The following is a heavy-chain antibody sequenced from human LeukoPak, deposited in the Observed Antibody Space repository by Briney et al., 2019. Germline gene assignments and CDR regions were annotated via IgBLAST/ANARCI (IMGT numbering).Heavy chain of an antibody. CDR3: ARGLYYGGNQRAHDAFDI. CDR1: GYIFTDYY. Sequence: ASVKVSCKASGYIFTDYYMHWVLQAPGQGLEWMGWFNPASGGTKYAQKFQGRVTMTRDTSINTAYMELSSLGLDDTAVYYCARGLYYGGNQRAHDAFDIWGQGTLVTVSS. CDR2: FNPASGGT. J-gene: IGHJ3*02. V-gene: IGHV1-2*02. D-gene: IGHD4-23*01.